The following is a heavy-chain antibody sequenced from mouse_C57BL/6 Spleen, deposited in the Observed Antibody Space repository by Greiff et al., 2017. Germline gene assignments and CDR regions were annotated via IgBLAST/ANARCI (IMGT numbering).Heavy chain of an antibody. D-gene: IGHD1-1*01. CDR3: ARSYYYGSSYYYAMDY. CDR1: GYSFTGYF. V-gene: IGHV1-20*01. Sequence: VQLQQSGPELVKPGDSVKISCKASGYSFTGYFMNWVMQSHGKSLEWIGRINPYNGDTFYNQKFKGKATLTVDKSSSTAHMELRSLTSDDSAVYYCARSYYYGSSYYYAMDYWGQGTSVTVSS. CDR2: INPYNGDT. J-gene: IGHJ4*01.